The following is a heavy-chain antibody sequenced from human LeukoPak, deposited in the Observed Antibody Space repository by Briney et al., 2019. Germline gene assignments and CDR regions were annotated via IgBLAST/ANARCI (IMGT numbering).Heavy chain of an antibody. V-gene: IGHV4-39*07. J-gene: IGHJ4*02. CDR3: ARAPEYGLYFFDY. CDR1: GGSISSGSYY. D-gene: IGHD1-14*01. CDR2: IYYSGST. Sequence: SETLSLTCTVSGGSISSGSYYWGWIRQPPGKGLDWIGNIYYSGSTYYNPSLKSRVSISVDASKNQFSLKLTSVTAADTAVYYCARAPEYGLYFFDYWGQGTLVTVSS.